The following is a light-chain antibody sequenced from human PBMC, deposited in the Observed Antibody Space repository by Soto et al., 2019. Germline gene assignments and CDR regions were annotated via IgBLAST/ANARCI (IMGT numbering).Light chain of an antibody. CDR3: QQYGSSPGLYT. V-gene: IGKV3-20*01. Sequence: IVLTQSPGTLSLSPGERATLSCRASQSVSSSYLAWYQQKPGQAPRLLIYGASSRATSIPDRFSGSGSGTDFTLTISRLEPEDFAVYYCQQYGSSPGLYTFGQGTKLEIK. CDR2: GAS. CDR1: QSVSSSY. J-gene: IGKJ2*01.